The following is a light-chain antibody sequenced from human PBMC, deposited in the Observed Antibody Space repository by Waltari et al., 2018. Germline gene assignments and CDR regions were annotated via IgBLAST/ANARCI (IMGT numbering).Light chain of an antibody. CDR3: QQYNNWPLYT. CDR1: QSLGTN. CDR2: GAS. Sequence: ETVMTQSPATLSVSPGGRATLSCRASQSLGTNLAWAQQKPGQAPRRLICGASSRAAGVPARFSGSGSGTDFTLTISSLQSEDFVVYYCQQYNNWPLYTFGQGTKLEI. V-gene: IGKV3-15*01. J-gene: IGKJ2*01.